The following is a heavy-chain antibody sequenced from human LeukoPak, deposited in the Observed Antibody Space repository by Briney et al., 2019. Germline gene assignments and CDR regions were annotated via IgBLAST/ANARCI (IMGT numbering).Heavy chain of an antibody. V-gene: IGHV3-48*01. Sequence: GGSLRLSCAASGFNFGSYSMTWVRQAPGKGLEWVSYISSSSSTIYYADSVKGRFTISRDNAKNSLYLQMNSLRAEDTAVYYCARDGIWFGEHNDYWGQGTLVTVSS. CDR3: ARDGIWFGEHNDY. CDR1: GFNFGSYS. D-gene: IGHD3-10*01. J-gene: IGHJ4*02. CDR2: ISSSSSTI.